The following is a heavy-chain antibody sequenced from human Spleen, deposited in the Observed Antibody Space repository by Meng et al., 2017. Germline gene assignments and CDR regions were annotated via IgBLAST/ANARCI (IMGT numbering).Heavy chain of an antibody. Sequence: VQRQEAVPGRGKPSGTLSLSCAVSGGSISSSNWWSWVRQPPGKGLEWIGEIYHSGSTNYNPSLKSRVTISVDKSKNQFSLRLSSVTAADTAVYYCARDIDGYNRIDCWGQGTLVTVSS. V-gene: IGHV4-4*02. CDR2: IYHSGST. J-gene: IGHJ4*02. CDR3: ARDIDGYNRIDC. D-gene: IGHD5-24*01. CDR1: GGSISSSNW.